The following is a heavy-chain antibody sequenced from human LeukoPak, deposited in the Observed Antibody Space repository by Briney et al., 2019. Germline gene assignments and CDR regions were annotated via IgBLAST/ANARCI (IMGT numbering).Heavy chain of an antibody. CDR2: IYTSGST. Sequence: SQTLSLTCTVSGGSISGGSYYWSWIRQPAGKGLEWIGRIYTSGSTNYNPSLKSRVTISVDTSKNQFSLKLSSVTAAGTAVYYCARDLGYSYGPFGYWGQGTLVTVSS. J-gene: IGHJ4*02. CDR1: GGSISGGSYY. D-gene: IGHD5-18*01. V-gene: IGHV4-61*02. CDR3: ARDLGYSYGPFGY.